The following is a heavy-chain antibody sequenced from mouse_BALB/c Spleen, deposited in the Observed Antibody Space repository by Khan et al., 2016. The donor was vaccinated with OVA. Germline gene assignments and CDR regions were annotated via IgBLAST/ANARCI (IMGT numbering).Heavy chain of an antibody. V-gene: IGHV1-4*01. D-gene: IGHD1-3*01. J-gene: IGHJ2*01. Sequence: VQLVESGAELARPGASVKMSCKASGYTFTSYTMHWVKQRPGQGLEWIGYINPSSGYTKYNQKFKDKATLIADKSSSTAYMQLSSLTSEDSAVYYCAITHEGWGQGTTLTVSS. CDR3: AITHEG. CDR1: GYTFTSYT. CDR2: INPSSGYT.